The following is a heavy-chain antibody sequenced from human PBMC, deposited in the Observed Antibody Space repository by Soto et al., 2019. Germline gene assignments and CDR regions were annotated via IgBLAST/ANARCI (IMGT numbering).Heavy chain of an antibody. CDR3: AKASSDYYGSGSWYLNWFDP. CDR1: VFTFSSYG. J-gene: IGHJ5*02. CDR2: ISYDGSNK. D-gene: IGHD3-10*01. Sequence: GGSLRLSCAASVFTFSSYGMHWVRQAPGKGLAWVAVISYDGSNKYYADSVKGRFTISRDNSKNTLYLQMNSLRAEDTAVYYCAKASSDYYGSGSWYLNWFDPWGQGTLVTVSS. V-gene: IGHV3-30*18.